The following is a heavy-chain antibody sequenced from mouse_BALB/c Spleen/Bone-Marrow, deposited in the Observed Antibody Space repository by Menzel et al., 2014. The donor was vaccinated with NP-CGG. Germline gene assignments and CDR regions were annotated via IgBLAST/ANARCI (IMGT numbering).Heavy chain of an antibody. D-gene: IGHD2-2*01. V-gene: IGHV1-4*01. CDR1: GYTFDYYT. CDR2: INPSSGYT. Sequence: QVQLQQPGAELARPGASVKMSCKASGYTFDYYTVQWVKQRPGQGLEWIGYINPSSGYTNYNQKFKDGATLTADKSSSTAYMQLSSLTSEDSAVYYCAREVYGSWFAYWGQGTLVTVSA. J-gene: IGHJ3*01. CDR3: AREVYGSWFAY.